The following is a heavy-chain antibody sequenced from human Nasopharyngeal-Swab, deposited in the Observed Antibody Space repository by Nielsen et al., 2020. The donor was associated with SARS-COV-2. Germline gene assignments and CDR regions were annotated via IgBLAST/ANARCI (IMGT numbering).Heavy chain of an antibody. D-gene: IGHD3-22*01. CDR3: TRRYYDSSGYWWFDP. V-gene: IGHV3-15*01. J-gene: IGHJ5*02. Sequence: GGSLRLSCAASGFTFSNAWMSWVRQAPGKGLEWVGRIKSKTDGGTTDYAAPVKGRFTISRDDSKNTAYLQMNSLKTEDTAVYYCTRRYYDSSGYWWFDPWGQGTLVTVSS. CDR2: IKSKTDGGTT. CDR1: GFTFSNAW.